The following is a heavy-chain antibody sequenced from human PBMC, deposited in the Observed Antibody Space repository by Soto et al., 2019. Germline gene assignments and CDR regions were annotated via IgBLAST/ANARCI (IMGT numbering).Heavy chain of an antibody. V-gene: IGHV4-34*01. J-gene: IGHJ5*02. D-gene: IGHD3-22*01. CDR3: ARASYDSSGWFDP. CDR2: INHSGST. Sequence: PSETLSLTCAVDGGTFSGYDWSWIRQTPGKGLEWIGEINHSGSTNYNPSLKSRVTISVDTSKNQFSLKLSSVTAADTAVYYCARASYDSSGWFDPWGQGTLVTVSS. CDR1: GGTFSGYD.